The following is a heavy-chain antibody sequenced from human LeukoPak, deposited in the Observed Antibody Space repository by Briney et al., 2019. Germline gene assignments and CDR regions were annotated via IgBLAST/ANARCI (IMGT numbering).Heavy chain of an antibody. J-gene: IGHJ6*03. Sequence: GGSLRLSCAASGFTFSSYSMNWVRQAPGKGLEWVSSISSSSSYIYYADSVKGRFTISRDNAKNSLYLQMNSLRAEDTAVYYCARDGEAGYSYGVYYYYYMDVWGKGTTVTVSS. D-gene: IGHD5-18*01. CDR3: ARDGEAGYSYGVYYYYYMDV. V-gene: IGHV3-21*01. CDR1: GFTFSSYS. CDR2: ISSSSSYI.